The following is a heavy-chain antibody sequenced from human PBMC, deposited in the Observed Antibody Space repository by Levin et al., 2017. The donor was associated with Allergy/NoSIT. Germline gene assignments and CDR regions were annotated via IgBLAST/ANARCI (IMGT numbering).Heavy chain of an antibody. CDR2: LSSDGTTE. D-gene: IGHD2-15*01. J-gene: IGHJ4*02. CDR1: GFAFSRYA. V-gene: IGHV3-30-3*01. Sequence: GGSLRLSCAASGFAFSRYAMNWVRQPPGKGLEWVAGLSSDGTTEYYGDSVQGRFTISRDTSKSTVYLQMNSLRAEDMAVYYCARGSCSDGRFCSYFVYWGQGTLVTVSS. CDR3: ARGSCSDGRFCSYFVY.